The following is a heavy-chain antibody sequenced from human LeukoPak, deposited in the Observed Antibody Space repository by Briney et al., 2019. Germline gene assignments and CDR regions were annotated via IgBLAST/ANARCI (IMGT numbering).Heavy chain of an antibody. Sequence: SETLSLTCTVSGGSISGYYWVWIRQPPGKGLEWIGYIYYSGNTNYNPSLKSRVTISVDTSKNQFSLKLTSATAADTAVYYCAREILGYCSGGSCDYFDYWGQGTLVTVSS. V-gene: IGHV4-59*01. D-gene: IGHD2-15*01. CDR3: AREILGYCSGGSCDYFDY. J-gene: IGHJ4*02. CDR1: GGSISGYY. CDR2: IYYSGNT.